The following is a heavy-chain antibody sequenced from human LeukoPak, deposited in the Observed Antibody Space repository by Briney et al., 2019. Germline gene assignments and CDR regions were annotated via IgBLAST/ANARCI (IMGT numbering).Heavy chain of an antibody. CDR3: ARDLAPYCSGGRCSTFDY. D-gene: IGHD2-15*01. CDR1: GFTFSSYS. Sequence: GGSLRLSCAASGFTFSSYSMNWVRQAPGKGLEWVSSISGRSSYIYYADSVKGRFTISRDNAKNSLYLQMNSLRGEDTALYYCARDLAPYCSGGRCSTFDYWGQGTLVTVSS. J-gene: IGHJ4*02. CDR2: ISGRSSYI. V-gene: IGHV3-21*01.